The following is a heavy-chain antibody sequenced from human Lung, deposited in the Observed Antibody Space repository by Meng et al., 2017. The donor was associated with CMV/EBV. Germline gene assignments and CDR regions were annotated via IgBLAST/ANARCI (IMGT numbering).Heavy chain of an antibody. CDR2: IKQDESEI. J-gene: IGHJ6*04. CDR3: ARSTLEVNRYYYGMDV. Sequence: GESLKISCAASGFTFSSFWMAWVRQAPGKGLEWVGKIKQDESEIQYVGSVKGRFTITRDNAKNYLFLQMNSLRAEDTAVYYCARSTLEVNRYYYGMDVWGEGTPVXVSS. D-gene: IGHD1-1*01. V-gene: IGHV3-7*01. CDR1: GFTFSSFW.